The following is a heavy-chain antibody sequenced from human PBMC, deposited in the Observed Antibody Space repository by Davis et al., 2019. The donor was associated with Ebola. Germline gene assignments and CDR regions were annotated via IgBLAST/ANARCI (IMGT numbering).Heavy chain of an antibody. CDR3: AIPDCSGDGCFSVYIKY. Sequence: GESLKISCAASGFTFNTYAMNWVRQAPGKGLEWVSAIDGGDGTTYYADSVRGRFTISRDNSRKTLYLQMNSLRAEDTAVYYCAIPDCSGDGCFSVYIKYWGQGTLVTVSS. V-gene: IGHV3-23*01. D-gene: IGHD2-15*01. CDR2: IDGGDGTT. J-gene: IGHJ4*02. CDR1: GFTFNTYA.